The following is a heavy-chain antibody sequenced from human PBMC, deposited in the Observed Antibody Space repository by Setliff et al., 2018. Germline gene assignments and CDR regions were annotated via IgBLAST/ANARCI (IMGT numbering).Heavy chain of an antibody. CDR1: GGSISSYY. V-gene: IGHV4-4*07. J-gene: IGHJ6*03. Sequence: SETLSLTCTVSGGSISSYYWRWIRQPAGKGLEWIGHIYIGGSATYNPYRKSRVTMSIDTSKNQFSLKLNSVTAADMAVYYCAREQWLDPPGYYYMDVRAKGTTVTVSS. CDR2: IYIGGSA. CDR3: AREQWLDPPGYYYMDV. D-gene: IGHD6-19*01.